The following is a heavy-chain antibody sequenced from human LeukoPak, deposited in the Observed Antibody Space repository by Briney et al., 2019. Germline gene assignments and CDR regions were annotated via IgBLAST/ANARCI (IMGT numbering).Heavy chain of an antibody. Sequence: PSETLSLTCTVSGGSISSSSYYWGWIRQPPGKGLEWIGEINHSGSTNYNPSLKSRVTISVDTSKNQFSLKLSSVTAADTAVYYCARQRDAMVRGVTMWNYYYYYMDVWGKGTTVTISS. J-gene: IGHJ6*03. CDR1: GGSISSSSYY. CDR2: INHSGST. CDR3: ARQRDAMVRGVTMWNYYYYYMDV. V-gene: IGHV4-39*01. D-gene: IGHD3-10*01.